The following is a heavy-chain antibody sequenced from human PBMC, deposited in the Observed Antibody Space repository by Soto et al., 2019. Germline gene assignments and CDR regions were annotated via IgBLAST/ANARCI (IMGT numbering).Heavy chain of an antibody. CDR2: IIPIFGTA. CDR3: ARDGGSSAHYYYGMDV. CDR1: GGTFSSYA. Sequence: SVKVSWKASGGTFSSYAISWVQQAPGQGLEWMGGIIPIFGTANYAQKFQGRVTITADESTSTAYMELSSLRSEDTAVYYCARDGGSSAHYYYGMDVWGQGTTVTVSS. V-gene: IGHV1-69*01. J-gene: IGHJ6*02. D-gene: IGHD6-6*01.